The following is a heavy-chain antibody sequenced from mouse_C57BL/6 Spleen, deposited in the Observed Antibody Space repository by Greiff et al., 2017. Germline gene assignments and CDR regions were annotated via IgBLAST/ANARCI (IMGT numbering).Heavy chain of an antibody. CDR3: TRFPYNYYGSSYYAMDY. J-gene: IGHJ4*01. D-gene: IGHD1-1*01. CDR1: GYTFTDYE. Sequence: QVQLQQSGAELVRPGASVTLSCKASGYTFTDYEMHWVKQTPVHGLEWIGAIDPETGGTAYNQKFKGKAILTADKSSSTAYMELRSLTSEDSAVYYCTRFPYNYYGSSYYAMDYWGQGTSVTVSS. V-gene: IGHV1-15*01. CDR2: IDPETGGT.